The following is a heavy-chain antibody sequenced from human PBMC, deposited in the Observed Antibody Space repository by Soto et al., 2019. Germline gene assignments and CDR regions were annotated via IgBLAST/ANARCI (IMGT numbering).Heavy chain of an antibody. CDR3: AKDVR. CDR2: IKGDGSEK. J-gene: IGHJ4*02. V-gene: IGHV3-7*05. Sequence: EVHLVESGGDLVQPGGSLRLSCAASGFTFSSHWMSWVRQAPGKGLEWVANIKGDGSEKYYVDSVKGRFTISRGNAKHSLYLQMNSLRVEDTALYYCAKDVRWGQGTLVTVSS. CDR1: GFTFSSHW.